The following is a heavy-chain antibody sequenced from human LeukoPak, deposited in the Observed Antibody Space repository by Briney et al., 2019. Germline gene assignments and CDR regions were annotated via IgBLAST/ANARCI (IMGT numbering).Heavy chain of an antibody. CDR1: SGSISGYY. Sequence: SETLSLTCTVSSGSISGYYWSWIRQPPGKGLEWIAYIYYSETTNYNPSLNSRVTISLDTSKRQFSLKLSSVPAADTAVYYCARHVLTAGAIEWGQGTLVTVSS. J-gene: IGHJ4*02. V-gene: IGHV4-59*08. CDR3: ARHVLTAGAIE. CDR2: IYYSETT. D-gene: IGHD1-26*01.